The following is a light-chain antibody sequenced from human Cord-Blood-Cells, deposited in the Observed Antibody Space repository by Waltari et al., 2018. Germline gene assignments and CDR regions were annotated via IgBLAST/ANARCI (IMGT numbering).Light chain of an antibody. Sequence: QSALTQPASVSGSPGQSITISCTGTSSDVGSYNLVSWYQQHPGKAPKLMIYEGSKRPSGVSNRFSGSKSGYTASLTISGLQAEDEADYYCCSYAGSSNWVFGGGTKLTVL. V-gene: IGLV2-23*01. J-gene: IGLJ3*02. CDR3: CSYAGSSNWV. CDR1: SSDVGSYNL. CDR2: EGS.